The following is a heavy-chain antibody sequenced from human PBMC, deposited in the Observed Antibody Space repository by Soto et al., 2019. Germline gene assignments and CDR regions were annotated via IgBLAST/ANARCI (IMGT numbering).Heavy chain of an antibody. Sequence: QVQLVESGEGVVQPGGSLRLSCTTSGFTFNTYGMHWVRQAPGKGLEWVAIIWYDGSNKYYADSVKGRFTISRDNSKNTLYLQMNSLRAEDTALYYCARADCTGAYCYSWPFNYGVDVWGQGTTVTVSS. CDR1: GFTFNTYG. CDR3: ARADCTGAYCYSWPFNYGVDV. D-gene: IGHD2-15*01. V-gene: IGHV3-33*08. J-gene: IGHJ6*02. CDR2: IWYDGSNK.